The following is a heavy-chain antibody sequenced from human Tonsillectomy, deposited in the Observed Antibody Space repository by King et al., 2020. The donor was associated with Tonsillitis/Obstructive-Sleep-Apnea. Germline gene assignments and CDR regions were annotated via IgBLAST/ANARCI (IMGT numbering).Heavy chain of an antibody. D-gene: IGHD2-2*02. CDR1: GGSISSSSYY. CDR3: ARGGHCSTTICYTTNWFDP. CDR2: IYYSGST. Sequence: QLQESGPGLVKPSETLSLTCTVSGGSISSSSYYWGWIRQPPGKGLEWIGNIYYSGSTYYNPSLKSRVTISVDTSKNQFSLKLSSVTAADTAVYYCARGGHCSTTICYTTNWFDPWGQGTLVTVSS. V-gene: IGHV4-39*01. J-gene: IGHJ5*02.